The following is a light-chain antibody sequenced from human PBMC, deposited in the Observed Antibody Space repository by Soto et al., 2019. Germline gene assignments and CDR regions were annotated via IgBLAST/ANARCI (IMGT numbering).Light chain of an antibody. Sequence: DIQMTQSPSTLSASVGERATITCRASQSISVWMAWYQQKPGRAPKLLIYDASNLESGVPSRFSGSGSGTEFTLAISSLQPDDFATYYCQQYNSYSWTFGQGTKVEIK. CDR3: QQYNSYSWT. V-gene: IGKV1-5*01. CDR1: QSISVW. J-gene: IGKJ1*01. CDR2: DAS.